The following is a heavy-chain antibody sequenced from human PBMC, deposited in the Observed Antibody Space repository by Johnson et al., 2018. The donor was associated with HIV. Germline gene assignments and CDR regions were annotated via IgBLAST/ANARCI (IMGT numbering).Heavy chain of an antibody. CDR1: GFTFSSYA. CDR2: ISYDGSNK. J-gene: IGHJ3*02. CDR3: ANIAVVYAFDI. Sequence: QVQLMESGGGVVQPGRSLGLSCAASGFTFSSYAMHWVRQAPGKGLEWVAVISYDGSNKYYADSVKGRFTISRDNSKNTLYLQMNSLRAEDTAVYYCANIAVVYAFDIWGQGTMVTVSS. V-gene: IGHV3-30-3*02. D-gene: IGHD6-19*01.